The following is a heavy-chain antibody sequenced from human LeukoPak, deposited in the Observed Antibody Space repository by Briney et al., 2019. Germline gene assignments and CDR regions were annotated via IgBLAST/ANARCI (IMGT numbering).Heavy chain of an antibody. CDR2: INPNSGGT. D-gene: IGHD2-21*02. Sequence: GASVKVSCKASGYTFTGYYMHWVRQAPGQGLEWMGWINPNSGGTNYAQKFQGWVTMTRDTSISTAYMELSRLRSDDTAVYYCATSPSCGGACPVASWGHGTLVTAS. J-gene: IGHJ5*01. CDR3: ATSPSCGGACPVAS. CDR1: GYTFTGYY. V-gene: IGHV1-2*04.